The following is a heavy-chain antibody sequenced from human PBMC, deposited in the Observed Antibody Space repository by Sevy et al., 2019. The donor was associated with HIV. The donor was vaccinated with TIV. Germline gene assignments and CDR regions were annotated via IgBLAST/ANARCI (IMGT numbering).Heavy chain of an antibody. CDR2: IWYDGSNK. V-gene: IGHV3-33*01. J-gene: IGHJ4*02. CDR1: GFTFSSYG. CDR3: ARDPFGDYYDSSGYYPLDY. D-gene: IGHD3-22*01. Sequence: GGSLRLSCAASGFTFSSYGMHWVRQAPGKGLEWVAVIWYDGSNKYYADSVKGRFTISRDNSKNTLYLQMNGLRAEDTAVYYCARDPFGDYYDSSGYYPLDYWGQGTLVTVSS.